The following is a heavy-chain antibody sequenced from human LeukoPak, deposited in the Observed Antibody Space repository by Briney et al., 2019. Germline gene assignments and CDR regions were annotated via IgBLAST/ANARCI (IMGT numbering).Heavy chain of an antibody. Sequence: GGSLRLSCAAPGFTLSSYWMTWVRQAPGKGLEWVANIKQDGSEKHYVDSVKGRFTISRDNAKNSLYLQVNSLRAEDTAVYYCARGTSLGYCTSSTCPGMDVWGKGTTVIVSS. D-gene: IGHD2-2*01. J-gene: IGHJ6*04. CDR2: IKQDGSEK. V-gene: IGHV3-7*01. CDR1: GFTLSSYW. CDR3: ARGTSLGYCTSSTCPGMDV.